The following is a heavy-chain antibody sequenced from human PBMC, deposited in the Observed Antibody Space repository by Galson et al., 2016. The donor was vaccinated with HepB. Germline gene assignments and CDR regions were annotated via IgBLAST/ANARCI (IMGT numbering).Heavy chain of an antibody. D-gene: IGHD1-26*01. CDR2: INQDGNAK. CDR1: GFTFSTSW. Sequence: SLRLSCAASGFTFSTSWMNWVRQAPGKRLECVANINQDGNAKYYVDSVKGRFTISRDNAKNSLHLQMGTLRVEDTAVYYCRRGASNWGQGTLVTVSS. J-gene: IGHJ4*02. V-gene: IGHV3-7*04. CDR3: RRGASN.